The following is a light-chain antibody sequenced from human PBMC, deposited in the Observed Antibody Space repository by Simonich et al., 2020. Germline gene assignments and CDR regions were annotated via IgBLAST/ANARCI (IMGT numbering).Light chain of an antibody. J-gene: IGKJ1*01. Sequence: DIQMTQSPSTLSSSVGERVTITCRASQSISSWLTWYQQKPGKATKLLTYKVSSLESGVPSRFSGSGSGTEFTLTISSLQPDDFATYYCQQYNSYWTFGQGTKVEIK. CDR2: KVS. CDR3: QQYNSYWT. CDR1: QSISSW. V-gene: IGKV1-5*03.